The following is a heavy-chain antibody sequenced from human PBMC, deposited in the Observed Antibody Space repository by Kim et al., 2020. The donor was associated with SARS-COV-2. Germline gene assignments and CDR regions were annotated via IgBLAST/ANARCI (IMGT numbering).Heavy chain of an antibody. D-gene: IGHD6-19*01. CDR3: ARRPRGSGIFDY. Sequence: YYNPSLKSRVTISVDTSKNQFSLKLSSVTAADTAVYYCARRPRGSGIFDYWGQGTLVTVSS. J-gene: IGHJ4*02. V-gene: IGHV4-39*01.